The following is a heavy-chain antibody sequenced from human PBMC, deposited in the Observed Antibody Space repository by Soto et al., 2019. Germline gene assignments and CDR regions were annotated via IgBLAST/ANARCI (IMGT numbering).Heavy chain of an antibody. CDR3: ARDIRGEFDY. CDR2: IYYSGST. V-gene: IGHV4-39*01. J-gene: IGHJ4*02. Sequence: SETLSLTCTVSGGSISSSNYYWGRIPQPPGQGREGSGSIYYSGSTYYNPSLKRRVTVSGDTSQNPSSLKLRSVTAADTAFLDCARDIRGEFDYWGQGTLVTVSS. D-gene: IGHD2-15*01. CDR1: GGSISSSNYY.